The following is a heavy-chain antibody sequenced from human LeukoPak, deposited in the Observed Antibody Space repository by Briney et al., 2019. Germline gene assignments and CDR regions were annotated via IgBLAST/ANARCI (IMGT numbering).Heavy chain of an antibody. CDR2: IRSKTNSYAT. J-gene: IGHJ4*02. Sequence: PGGSLRLSCAASGFTFSGSAMHWVRQASGKGLEWVGRIRSKTNSYATSYAASVKGRFALSRDDSKNTAYLQMNSLRAEDTAVYYCAKDRMITFWGSYRPSFDYWGQGTLVTVSS. CDR1: GFTFSGSA. D-gene: IGHD3-16*02. V-gene: IGHV3-73*01. CDR3: AKDRMITFWGSYRPSFDY.